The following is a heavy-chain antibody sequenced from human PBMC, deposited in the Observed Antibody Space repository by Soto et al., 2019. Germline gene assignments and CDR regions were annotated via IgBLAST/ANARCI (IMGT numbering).Heavy chain of an antibody. J-gene: IGHJ5*02. CDR3: AGDVRYVDL. CDR2: TSSTGSTI. Sequence: EVQLVESGGGLVQPGGSLRLSCAASGFTFSSYSMNWVRQAPGTGLEWLSFTSSTGSTIYYADSVKGRFTISRDNAKNSRFMQINSLRDADTAVYYCAGDVRYVDLWGQGTLVAVSS. V-gene: IGHV3-48*02. CDR1: GFTFSSYS. D-gene: IGHD2-2*01.